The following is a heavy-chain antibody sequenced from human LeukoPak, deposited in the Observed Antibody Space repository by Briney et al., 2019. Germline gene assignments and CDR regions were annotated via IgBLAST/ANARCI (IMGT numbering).Heavy chain of an antibody. CDR3: ARVSVRGLGDSSGYYDLYYYYMDV. Sequence: GESLKISCKGSGYSFTTYRIGWVRQMPGKGLEWMGIIYPGDSDTRYSPSFQGQVTISADKSISTAYLQWSSLKASDTAMYYCARVSVRGLGDSSGYYDLYYYYMDVWGKGTTVTISS. CDR1: GYSFTTYR. V-gene: IGHV5-51*01. CDR2: IYPGDSDT. J-gene: IGHJ6*03. D-gene: IGHD3-22*01.